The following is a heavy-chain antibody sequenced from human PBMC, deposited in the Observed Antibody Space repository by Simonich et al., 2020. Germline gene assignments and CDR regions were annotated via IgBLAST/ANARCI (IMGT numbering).Heavy chain of an antibody. V-gene: IGHV1-2*02. CDR1: GYTFTGYY. D-gene: IGHD6-6*01. CDR2: INPNGSGT. Sequence: QVQLVQSGAEVNKPGASVKVSCKASGYTFTGYYRHWVRQAPGQGLEWMGWINPNGSGTNYAQKFQGRVTMTRDPSISTAYMELSRLRSDDTAVYYCARDRAARYYYYYYMDVWGKGTTVTVSS. J-gene: IGHJ6*03. CDR3: ARDRAARYYYYYYMDV.